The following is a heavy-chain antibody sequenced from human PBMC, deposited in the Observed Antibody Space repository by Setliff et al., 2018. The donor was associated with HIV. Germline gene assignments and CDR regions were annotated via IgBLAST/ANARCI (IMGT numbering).Heavy chain of an antibody. CDR1: HDSISRDYY. CDR2: IYYTGST. CDR3: ARGGYYDSSGYSLGDAFDI. Sequence: PSETLSLTCTVSHDSISRDYYWAWIRQPPGKGLEWIGAIYYTGSTYYNPSLRSRVTISVDTSKNQFSLKLSSVTAADTAVYYCARGGYYDSSGYSLGDAFDIWGQGTMVTVSS. J-gene: IGHJ3*02. V-gene: IGHV4-38-2*02. D-gene: IGHD3-22*01.